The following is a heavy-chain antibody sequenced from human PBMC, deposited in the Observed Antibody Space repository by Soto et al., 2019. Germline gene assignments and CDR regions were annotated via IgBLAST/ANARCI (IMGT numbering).Heavy chain of an antibody. Sequence: GGSLRLSCAASGFTFSNAWMSWVRQAPGKGLEWVGRIKSKTDGGTTDYAAPVKGRFTISRDDSKNTLYLQMNSLKTEDTAVYYCTTDPERGTDRGGYYFDYWGQGTLVTVSS. V-gene: IGHV3-15*01. CDR3: TTDPERGTDRGGYYFDY. D-gene: IGHD3-16*02. CDR1: GFTFSNAW. J-gene: IGHJ4*02. CDR2: IKSKTDGGTT.